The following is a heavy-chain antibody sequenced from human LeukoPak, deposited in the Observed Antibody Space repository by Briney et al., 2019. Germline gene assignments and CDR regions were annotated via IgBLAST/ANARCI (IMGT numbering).Heavy chain of an antibody. CDR2: IYSGGST. D-gene: IGHD3-22*01. J-gene: IGHJ5*02. CDR1: GFTFSSNY. CDR3: ARGVFCYDSSGSQYFDP. V-gene: IGHV3-66*01. Sequence: GGSLRLSCAASGFTFSSNYMSWVRQAPGKGLEWVSVIYSGGSTYYADSVKGRFTISRDDSKNTLYLQMNSLRAEDTAVYYCARGVFCYDSSGSQYFDPWGQGTLVTVSS.